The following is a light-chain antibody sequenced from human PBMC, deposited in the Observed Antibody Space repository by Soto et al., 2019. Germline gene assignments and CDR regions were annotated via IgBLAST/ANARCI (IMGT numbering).Light chain of an antibody. CDR1: QYISTY. Sequence: DIQMTQSPSSLSASVGDRVTITCRASQYISTYLAWYQQKPGKAPCLLIFASSLQSGVPPRFSGSGAGTDFILTISSLPPEDFATYFCQQRYTSPLTFGGGHKVEL. CDR3: QQRYTSPLT. J-gene: IGKJ4*01. V-gene: IGKV1-39*01. CDR2: AS.